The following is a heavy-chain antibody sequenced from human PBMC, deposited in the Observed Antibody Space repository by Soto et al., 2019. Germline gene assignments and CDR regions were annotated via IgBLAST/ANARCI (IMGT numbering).Heavy chain of an antibody. CDR3: ARGDRVTIFGVVTNFDY. Sequence: PSETLSLTCAVYGGSFSGYYWSWILQPPGKGLEWIGEINHSGSTNYNPSLKSRVTISVDTSKNQFSLKLSSVTAADTAVYYCARGDRVTIFGVVTNFDYRGQAPLLT. D-gene: IGHD3-3*01. J-gene: IGHJ4*02. CDR2: INHSGST. V-gene: IGHV4-34*01. CDR1: GGSFSGYY.